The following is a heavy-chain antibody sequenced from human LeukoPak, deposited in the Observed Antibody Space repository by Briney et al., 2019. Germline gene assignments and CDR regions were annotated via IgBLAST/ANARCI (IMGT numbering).Heavy chain of an antibody. CDR3: ARDDYGDFYYYYYMDV. CDR2: INHSGST. CDR1: GGSFSGYY. D-gene: IGHD4-17*01. J-gene: IGHJ6*03. Sequence: SETLSLTCAFYGGSFSGYYWSWIRQPPGKGLEWIGEINHSGSTNYNPSLKSRVTISVDTSKNQFSLKLSSVTAADTAVYYCARDDYGDFYYYYYMDVWGKGTTVTVSS. V-gene: IGHV4-34*01.